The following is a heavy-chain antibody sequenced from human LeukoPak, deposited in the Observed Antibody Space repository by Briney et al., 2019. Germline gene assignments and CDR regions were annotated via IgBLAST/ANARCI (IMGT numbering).Heavy chain of an antibody. CDR1: EFTFSSHA. J-gene: IGHJ4*02. CDR3: ARAVIPYFDY. Sequence: GGSLRLSCVASEFTFSSHAMNWVRQAPGKGLEWVTAISGSGGSTHYADSVKGRFTISRDNAKNTLYLQMNSLRAEDTAVYYCARAVIPYFDYWGQGTLVTVSS. D-gene: IGHD2-2*02. CDR2: ISGSGGST. V-gene: IGHV3-23*01.